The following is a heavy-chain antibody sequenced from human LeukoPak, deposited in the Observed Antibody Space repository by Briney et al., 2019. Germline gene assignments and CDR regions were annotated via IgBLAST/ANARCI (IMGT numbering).Heavy chain of an antibody. CDR1: GVSISSGSYF. V-gene: IGHV4-61*02. CDR2: IYISGST. D-gene: IGHD1-26*01. CDR3: AREPHSSGSYSGDAFDI. Sequence: SETLSLTCTVSGVSISSGSYFWSWTRQPAGKGLEWMGRIYISGSTNYNASLKSRVTISIDTSQNQLSLKLSSVTAADTAVYYCAREPHSSGSYSGDAFDIWGQGTMVTVSS. J-gene: IGHJ3*02.